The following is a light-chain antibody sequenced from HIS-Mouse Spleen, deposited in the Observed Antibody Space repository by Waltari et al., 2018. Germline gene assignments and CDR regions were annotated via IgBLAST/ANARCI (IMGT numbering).Light chain of an antibody. J-gene: IGKJ1*01. CDR2: AAS. Sequence: AIRMTQSPSSFSASTGDRVTIPCRASQGIISYLACYQQKPGKAPMLLIYAASTLQSGVPSRFSGSGSGTDFTLTISCLQSEDFATYYCQQYYSYPWTFGQGTKVEIK. CDR3: QQYYSYPWT. CDR1: QGIISY. V-gene: IGKV1-8*01.